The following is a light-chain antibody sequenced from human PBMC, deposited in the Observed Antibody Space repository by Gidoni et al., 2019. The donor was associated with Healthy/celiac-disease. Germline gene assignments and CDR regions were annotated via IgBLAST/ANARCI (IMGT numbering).Light chain of an antibody. V-gene: IGKV1-39*01. CDR3: QQSYSTPPT. CDR2: AAS. CDR1: QSISSY. J-gene: IGKJ2*01. Sequence: DIQMTQSPSSLSASVGDRVTITCRASQSISSYLNWYQQKPGKAPKLLIYAASSLQSGVPSRFSGSGSGTYFTLTISCQQPEYFATYYCQQSYSTPPTFGQGTKLEIK.